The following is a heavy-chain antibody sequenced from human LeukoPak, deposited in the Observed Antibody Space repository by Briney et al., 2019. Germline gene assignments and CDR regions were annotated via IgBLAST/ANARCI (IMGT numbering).Heavy chain of an antibody. Sequence: SETLSLTCTVSGGSISSSSYYWGWIRQPPGKGLEWIGEINHSGSTNYNPSLKSRVTISVDTSKNQFSLKLSSVTAADTAVYYCARGGYRSDGMDVWGQGTTVNVSS. CDR3: ARGGYRSDGMDV. J-gene: IGHJ6*02. CDR2: INHSGST. D-gene: IGHD6-25*01. V-gene: IGHV4-39*07. CDR1: GGSISSSSYY.